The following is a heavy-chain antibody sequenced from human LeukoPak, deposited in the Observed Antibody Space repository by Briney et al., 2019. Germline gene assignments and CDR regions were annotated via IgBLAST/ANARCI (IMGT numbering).Heavy chain of an antibody. D-gene: IGHD3-22*01. CDR2: IKQDGSEK. V-gene: IGHV3-7*03. CDR1: GFTFSSYW. J-gene: IGHJ3*02. CDR3: AKDLGDNNYYDSSGYLAFDI. Sequence: GGSLRLSCAASGFTFSSYWMSWVRQAPGKGLEWVANIKQDGSEKYYVDSVKGRFTFSRDNAKNSLYLQMNSLRAEDTAVYYCAKDLGDNNYYDSSGYLAFDIWGQGTMVTVSS.